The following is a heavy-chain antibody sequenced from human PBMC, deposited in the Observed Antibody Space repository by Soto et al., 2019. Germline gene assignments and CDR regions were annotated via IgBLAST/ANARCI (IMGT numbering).Heavy chain of an antibody. D-gene: IGHD6-6*01. CDR3: ARASSSSSAADY. CDR1: DESISSGGYY. J-gene: IGHJ4*02. CDR2: IYDSESA. V-gene: IGHV4-31*03. Sequence: VQLQESGPGLVKPSQTLSLTCSVSDESISSGGYYWSWIRHHPGKGLEWIGYIYDSESAYYNPSLKSRVTISMDTAKNHFAMRLSSVTAADTVVYYCARASSSSSAADYWGQGTLATVSS.